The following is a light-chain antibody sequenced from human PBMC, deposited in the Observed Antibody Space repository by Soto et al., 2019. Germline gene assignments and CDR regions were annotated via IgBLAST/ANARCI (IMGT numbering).Light chain of an antibody. Sequence: IQMTQSPSNLSGSFGDRVTITCRASQTISSWLAWYQQKPGKAPKLLIYKASTLKSGVPSRFSGSGSGTECTLTISSLKTDDGATYYCQHYNSYSEAFGQGTKVDIK. CDR3: QHYNSYSEA. J-gene: IGKJ1*01. V-gene: IGKV1-5*03. CDR2: KAS. CDR1: QTISSW.